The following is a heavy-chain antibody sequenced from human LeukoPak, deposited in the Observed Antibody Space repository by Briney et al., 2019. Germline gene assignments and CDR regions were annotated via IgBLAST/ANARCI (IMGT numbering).Heavy chain of an antibody. CDR1: GFTFISYW. V-gene: IGHV3-74*01. CDR3: ARGGENWEPGHAFDI. CDR2: INTDGSST. D-gene: IGHD1-26*01. Sequence: PGGSLRLSCAASGFTFISYWMHWVRQAPGKGLVWVSRINTDGSSTSYADSVKGRFTISRDNAKNTLYLQMNSLRAEDTAVYYCARGGENWEPGHAFDIWGQGTMVTVSS. J-gene: IGHJ3*02.